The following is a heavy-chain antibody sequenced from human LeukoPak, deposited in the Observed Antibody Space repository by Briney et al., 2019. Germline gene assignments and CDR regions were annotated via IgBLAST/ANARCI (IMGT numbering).Heavy chain of an antibody. CDR2: IYCSGST. D-gene: IGHD3-10*01. Sequence: SETLSLTCTASGGSIGSYSWSWIRQPPGKGLEWIWYIYCSGSTNYNPSPESRVTVSVDTSKNQFSLKLSSVTAADTVVYYCARLRGSVSWYFDLWGRGTLVTVSS. J-gene: IGHJ2*01. V-gene: IGHV4-59*08. CDR1: GGSIGSYS. CDR3: ARLRGSVSWYFDL.